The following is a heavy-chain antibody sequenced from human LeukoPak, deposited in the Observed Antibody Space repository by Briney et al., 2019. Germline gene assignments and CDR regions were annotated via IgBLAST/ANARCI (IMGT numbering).Heavy chain of an antibody. CDR1: GSSITSVSHY. V-gene: IGHV4-39*01. Sequence: SETLSLTCTISGSSITSVSHYCGWIRQPPGKGLEWIGDIYYTGSTYYSPSLRSRVTMSVHTSENQFSLRLNSVTAVDTAVYYCARRWGNIVGVTYEYWGQGTLVTVSS. CDR2: IYYTGST. D-gene: IGHD3-16*01. CDR3: ARRWGNIVGVTYEY. J-gene: IGHJ4*02.